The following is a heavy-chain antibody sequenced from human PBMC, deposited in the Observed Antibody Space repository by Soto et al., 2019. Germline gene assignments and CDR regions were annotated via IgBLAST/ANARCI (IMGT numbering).Heavy chain of an antibody. CDR1: GASISGFY. CDR3: ARLVYDTRLNYMYFDF. Sequence: SETLSLTCTVSGASISGFYWSWIRKSAGKGLEYIGEIFHDGTANYYPSFERRVAISVDTSKNQFSLKLTSVTAADTAIYFCARLVYDTRLNYMYFDFWGQGALVTVSS. J-gene: IGHJ4*02. CDR2: IFHDGTA. D-gene: IGHD2-8*01. V-gene: IGHV4-4*07.